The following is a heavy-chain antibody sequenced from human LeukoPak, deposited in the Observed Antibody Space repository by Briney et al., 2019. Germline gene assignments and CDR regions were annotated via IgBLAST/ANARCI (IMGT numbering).Heavy chain of an antibody. CDR3: ARVGPGSRLDY. V-gene: IGHV5-51*01. Sequence: GESLKISCTGSGYSFTTSWIGWVRQMPGKGLECMGVIYPGDFDTRYSPSFQGQVTISVDKSISTAYLQWSSLMASDTAMYYCARVGPGSRLDYWGQGTLVTVSS. J-gene: IGHJ4*02. CDR1: GYSFTTSW. CDR2: IYPGDFDT. D-gene: IGHD3-16*01.